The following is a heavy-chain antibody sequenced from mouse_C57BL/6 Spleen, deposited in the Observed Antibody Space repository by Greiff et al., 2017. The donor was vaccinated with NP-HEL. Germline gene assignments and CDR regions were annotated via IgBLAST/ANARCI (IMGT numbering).Heavy chain of an antibody. Sequence: EVQLQQSGPELVKPGASVKISCKASGYTFTDYYMNWVKQSHGKSLEWIGDINPNNGGTSYNEKFKGKATLTVDKSSSTAYMQRRSLTSEDSAVYECARDAPFDYWGQGTTLTVSA. J-gene: IGHJ2*01. V-gene: IGHV1-26*01. CDR1: GYTFTDYY. CDR2: INPNNGGT. CDR3: ARDAPFDY.